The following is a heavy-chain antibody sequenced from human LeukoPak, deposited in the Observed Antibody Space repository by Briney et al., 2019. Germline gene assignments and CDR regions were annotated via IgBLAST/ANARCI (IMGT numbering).Heavy chain of an antibody. CDR2: IYPGDSDT. V-gene: IGHV5-51*01. J-gene: IGHJ4*02. D-gene: IGHD2-15*01. Sequence: WESLKISCKGSGYSFTSYWIGWVRQMPGKGLEWMGIIYPGDSDTSYSPSFQGQVTISADKSISTAYLQWSSLTASHTAMYYCARRLYCSGGSCYGNNYFDYWGQGTLVTVSS. CDR1: GYSFTSYW. CDR3: ARRLYCSGGSCYGNNYFDY.